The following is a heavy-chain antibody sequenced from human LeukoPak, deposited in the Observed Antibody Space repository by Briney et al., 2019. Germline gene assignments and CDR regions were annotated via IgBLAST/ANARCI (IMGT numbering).Heavy chain of an antibody. D-gene: IGHD3-22*01. CDR2: ICGYNGNT. Sequence: ASVKVSCKASAYICTNFGISWVRQARGQGLEWMGWICGYNGNTKYVQKFQGRVTMTTDTSTSTAYMELRSLRSDDTAVYYCARDLTHRRNYDNSGYQIVPAFWGQGTLVTVSS. J-gene: IGHJ4*02. CDR1: AYICTNFG. CDR3: ARDLTHRRNYDNSGYQIVPAF. V-gene: IGHV1-18*01.